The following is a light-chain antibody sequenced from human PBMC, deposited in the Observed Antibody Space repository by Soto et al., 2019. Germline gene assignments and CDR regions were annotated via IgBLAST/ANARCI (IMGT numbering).Light chain of an antibody. CDR1: QSVISSC. CDR3: QQYGSSPPYT. V-gene: IGKV3-20*01. J-gene: IGKJ2*01. CDR2: GAS. Sequence: EIVLTQSPGTLSLSPGERATLSCRASQSVISSCLAWYQQKPGQAPRLLIYGASSRATGIPDRFSGSGSGTDFTLTISRLEPEYFAVYYCQQYGSSPPYTFGQGTKLEIK.